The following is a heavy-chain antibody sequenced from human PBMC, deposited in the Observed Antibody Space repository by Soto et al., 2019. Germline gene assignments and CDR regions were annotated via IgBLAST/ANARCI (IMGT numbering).Heavy chain of an antibody. CDR3: PCRMGRGVIASVGDALGI. V-gene: IGHV4-31*03. CDR2: MYYSGST. CDR1: GGSMSSGGYY. J-gene: IGHJ3*02. Sequence: PSETLSLTCTVSGGSMSSGGYYWSWIRQHPGKGLGWSGYMYYSGSTYHNPSLKSRVTISVETSKNQLSLKLSSVTAADPAVYYGPCRMGRGVIASVGDALGIWGRGTMVTFSS. D-gene: IGHD3-16*02.